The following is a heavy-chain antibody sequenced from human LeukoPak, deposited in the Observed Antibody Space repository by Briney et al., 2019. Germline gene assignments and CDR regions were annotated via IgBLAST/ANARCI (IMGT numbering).Heavy chain of an antibody. CDR3: ARDPGIYYDSSGYIH. Sequence: ASVKVSCKASGYTFTSYGISWVQQAPGQGLEWMGWISAYNGNTNYAQKLQGRVTMTTDTSTSTAYMELRSLRSDDTAVYYCARDPGIYYDSSGYIHWGQGTLVTVSS. CDR1: GYTFTSYG. CDR2: ISAYNGNT. D-gene: IGHD3-22*01. J-gene: IGHJ4*02. V-gene: IGHV1-18*01.